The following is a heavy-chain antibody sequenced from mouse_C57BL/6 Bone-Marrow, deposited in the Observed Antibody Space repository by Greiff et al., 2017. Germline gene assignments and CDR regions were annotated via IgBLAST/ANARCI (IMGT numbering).Heavy chain of an antibody. V-gene: IGHV1-54*01. CDR3: TRGNYYGYFDY. CDR2: INPGSGGT. J-gene: IGHJ2*01. D-gene: IGHD1-1*01. Sequence: QVQLQQSGAELVRPGTSVKVSCKASGYAFTNYLIEWVKQRPGQGLEWIGVINPGSGGTASNQKFKVKAILTADKSSRTAYMELRSLTSEDSAVYYCTRGNYYGYFDYWGQGTTLTVSS. CDR1: GYAFTNYL.